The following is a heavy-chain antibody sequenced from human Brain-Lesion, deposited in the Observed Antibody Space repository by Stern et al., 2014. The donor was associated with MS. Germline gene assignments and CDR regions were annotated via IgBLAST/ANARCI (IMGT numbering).Heavy chain of an antibody. D-gene: IGHD1-26*01. J-gene: IGHJ4*02. Sequence: QVQLVESGAEVKKPGASVKVSCKVSGYTLTELSMHWVRQAPRKGLEWMGGFALEDGETIYAQKFQGRVTMTEDTSTYTAYMELSSLRSEDTAVYYCATLSPGAGGNYYRHFDYWGQGTLVTVSS. CDR1: GYTLTELS. CDR2: FALEDGET. CDR3: ATLSPGAGGNYYRHFDY. V-gene: IGHV1-24*01.